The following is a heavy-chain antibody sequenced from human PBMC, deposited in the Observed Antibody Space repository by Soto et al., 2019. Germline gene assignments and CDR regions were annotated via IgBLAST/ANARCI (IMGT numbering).Heavy chain of an antibody. Sequence: SGTLSLTCAVYGGSLSGYYWRWIRQPPGKVLEWIGEINHSGSTNYNMSLKSRVTISVDTSKNQFSLKLISVTAPDTAVYYCATGRPYSYGFDYWGQGTLVTVPS. CDR3: ATGRPYSYGFDY. CDR1: GGSLSGYY. V-gene: IGHV4-34*01. D-gene: IGHD5-18*01. CDR2: INHSGST. J-gene: IGHJ4*02.